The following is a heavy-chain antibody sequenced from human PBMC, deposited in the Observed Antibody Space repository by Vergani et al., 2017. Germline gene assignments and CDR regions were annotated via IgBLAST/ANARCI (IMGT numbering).Heavy chain of an antibody. J-gene: IGHJ6*03. CDR1: GYTFTSYG. CDR2: ISAYNGNT. V-gene: IGHV1-18*01. CDR3: ARVCSHTKRITRVRGGDYYYYYMDV. D-gene: IGHD3-10*01. Sequence: QVQLVQSGAEVKKPGASVKVSCKASGYTFTSYGISWVRQAPGQGLEWMGWISAYNGNTNYAQKLQGRVTMTTDTSTSTAYMELRTRRSDDTAVYYCARVCSHTKRITRVRGGDYYYYYMDVWGKGTTVTVAS.